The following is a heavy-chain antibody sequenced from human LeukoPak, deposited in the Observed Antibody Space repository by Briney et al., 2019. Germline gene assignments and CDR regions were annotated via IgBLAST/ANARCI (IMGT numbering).Heavy chain of an antibody. CDR1: GFTFSSYG. CDR2: ISGSGGST. V-gene: IGHV3-23*01. CDR3: AKDDFWSGYPKLQPAY. J-gene: IGHJ4*02. Sequence: GGSLRLSCTASGFTFSSYGMDWVRQAPGKGLEWVSAISGSGGSTYYADSVKGRFTISRDNSKNTLYLQMNSLRAEDTAVYYCAKDDFWSGYPKLQPAYWGQGTLVTVSS. D-gene: IGHD3-3*01.